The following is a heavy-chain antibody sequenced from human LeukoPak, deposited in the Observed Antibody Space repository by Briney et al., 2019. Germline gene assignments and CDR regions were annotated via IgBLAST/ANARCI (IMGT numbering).Heavy chain of an antibody. CDR2: IIPIFGTA. Sequence: ASVKVSCKASGGTFSSYAISWVRQAPGQGLEWMGGIIPIFGTANYAQKFQGRVTMTRNTSISTACMELSSLRSEDTAVYYCARERVSAFDIWGQGTMVTVSS. V-gene: IGHV1-69*05. CDR3: ARERVSAFDI. D-gene: IGHD3-22*01. J-gene: IGHJ3*02. CDR1: GGTFSSYA.